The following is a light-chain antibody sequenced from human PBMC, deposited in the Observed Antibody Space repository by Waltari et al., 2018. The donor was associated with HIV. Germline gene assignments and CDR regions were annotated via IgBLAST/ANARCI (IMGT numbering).Light chain of an antibody. CDR2: DTS. J-gene: IGLJ2*01. Sequence: QAVVTQEPSLTVSPGGTVTLTCGSSTGAVTSGHYPHWFQQKPGQAPRTLICDTSNKHSWTPARFSGSLLGGKAALTLSGAQPEDEAEYYCLLSYSGARGVFGGGTKLTVL. CDR3: LLSYSGARGV. V-gene: IGLV7-46*01. CDR1: TGAVTSGHY.